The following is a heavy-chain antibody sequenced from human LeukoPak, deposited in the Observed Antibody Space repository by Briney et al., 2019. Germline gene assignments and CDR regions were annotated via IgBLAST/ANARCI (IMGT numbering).Heavy chain of an antibody. Sequence: GGSLRLSCVASGLTVSSNYMSWVRQAPGKGLEWVSVIYSAGNTYYADSVKGRFTISRHNSENTLYLQMNSLRVEDTAVYYCARGGTPGYSSGRIDYWGQETLVTVSS. CDR2: IYSAGNT. J-gene: IGHJ4*02. V-gene: IGHV3-53*04. CDR3: ARGGTPGYSSGRIDY. CDR1: GLTVSSNY. D-gene: IGHD6-19*01.